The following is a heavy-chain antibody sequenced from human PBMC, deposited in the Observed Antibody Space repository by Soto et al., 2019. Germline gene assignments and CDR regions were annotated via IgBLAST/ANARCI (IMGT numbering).Heavy chain of an antibody. V-gene: IGHV1-18*01. CDR3: ARAPLPKCSGGTCYPWWFDP. J-gene: IGHJ5*02. CDR1: GYTFTNYG. CDR2: TSAHNGYT. Sequence: ASVKVSCKASGYTFTNYGLTWVRQAPGQGLEWMGWTSAHNGYTNYAQNFQGRVTMTTDTPTSTAYMELRNLVSDDTAVYYCARAPLPKCSGGTCYPWWFDPWGQGTLVTVSS. D-gene: IGHD2-15*01.